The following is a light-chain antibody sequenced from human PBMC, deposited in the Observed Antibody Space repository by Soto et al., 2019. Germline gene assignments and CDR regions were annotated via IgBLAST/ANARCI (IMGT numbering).Light chain of an antibody. CDR3: SSYKYDNVINFV. CDR2: EVS. CDR1: SSDIGDYNF. V-gene: IGLV2-14*01. J-gene: IGLJ1*01. Sequence: QSALTQPASVSGSPGQSISISCTGTSSDIGDYNFVSWYQHHPGKAPKVIIYEVSNRPSGVSHRFAGSKSGNTASLTISGLQTEDEADYYCSSYKYDNVINFVLGSGTKVTV.